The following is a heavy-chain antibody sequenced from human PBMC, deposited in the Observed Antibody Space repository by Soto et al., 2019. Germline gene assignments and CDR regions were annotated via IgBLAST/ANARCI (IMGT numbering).Heavy chain of an antibody. J-gene: IGHJ4*02. Sequence: EVQLLESGGGLVQPGGSLRLSCAASGFTFSSYAMSWVRQAPGKGLEWVSAISGSGGSTYYADSVKGRFTISRDNSKNTLYLQMNSLRAEDTAVYHCAKGLVGATCVPNDYWGQGTLVTVSS. D-gene: IGHD1-26*01. CDR3: AKGLVGATCVPNDY. CDR1: GFTFSSYA. CDR2: ISGSGGST. V-gene: IGHV3-23*01.